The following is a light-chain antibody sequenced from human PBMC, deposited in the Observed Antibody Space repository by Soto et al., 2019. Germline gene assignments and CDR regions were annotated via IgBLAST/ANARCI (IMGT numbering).Light chain of an antibody. CDR2: WAS. CDR3: HQYYTTPIT. V-gene: IGKV4-1*01. J-gene: IGKJ5*01. Sequence: DIVLTQSPDSLAVSLGERATINCKSSQSVLSTSNNKNYFTWYQQKPGQPPKLLIYWASTRESGVPDRFSGSGSGTDLTLTISSLQAEDVAVYYCHQYYTTPITFGQGTRLEIK. CDR1: QSVLSTSNNKNY.